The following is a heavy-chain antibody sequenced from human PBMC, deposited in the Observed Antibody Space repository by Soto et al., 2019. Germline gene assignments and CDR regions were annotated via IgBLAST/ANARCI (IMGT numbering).Heavy chain of an antibody. D-gene: IGHD6-13*01. Sequence: GGSLRLSCAASGFTFSSYAMHWVRQAPGKGLEWVAVISYDGSNKYYADSVKGRFTISRDNSKNTLYLQMDSLRAEDTAAYYCARGYSSSWKRGWFDPWGQGTLVTVSS. J-gene: IGHJ5*02. CDR1: GFTFSSYA. CDR2: ISYDGSNK. CDR3: ARGYSSSWKRGWFDP. V-gene: IGHV3-30-3*01.